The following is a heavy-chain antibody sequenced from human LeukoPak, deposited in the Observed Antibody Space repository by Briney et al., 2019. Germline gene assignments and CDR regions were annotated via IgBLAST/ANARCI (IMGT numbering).Heavy chain of an antibody. Sequence: GASVKVSCKASGYTFTSNDINWVRQATGQGLEWMGWMNPNSGNTGYAQKFQGRVTMTRNTSISTAYMELSSLRSEDTAVYYCAIRWGNCGGDCYSGGDPSYYYYGMDVWGQGTTVTVSS. CDR3: AIRWGNCGGDCYSGGDPSYYYYGMDV. V-gene: IGHV1-8*01. CDR1: GYTFTSND. CDR2: MNPNSGNT. D-gene: IGHD2-21*02. J-gene: IGHJ6*02.